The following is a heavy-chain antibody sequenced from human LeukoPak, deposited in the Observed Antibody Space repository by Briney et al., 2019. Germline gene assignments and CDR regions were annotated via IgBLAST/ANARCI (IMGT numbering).Heavy chain of an antibody. J-gene: IGHJ4*02. Sequence: PGGSLRLSCAASGFTFRSYNMNWVRQAPGKRPEWVSSISSSSSDIYYADSVKGRFTISRDNAKNSLYLQMNSLRAEDTALYYCARGASRADYWGQGTLVTVSS. V-gene: IGHV3-21*01. CDR1: GFTFRSYN. CDR2: ISSSSSDI. CDR3: ARGASRADY.